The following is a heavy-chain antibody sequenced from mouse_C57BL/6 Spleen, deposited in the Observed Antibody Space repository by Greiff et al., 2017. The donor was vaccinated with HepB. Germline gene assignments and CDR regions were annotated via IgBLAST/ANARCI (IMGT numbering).Heavy chain of an antibody. V-gene: IGHV1-82*01. Sequence: VQLQQSGPELVKPGASVKISCKASGYAFSSSWMNWVKQRPGKGLEWIGRIYPGDGDTNYNGKFKGKATLTADKSSSTAYMQLSSLTSEDSAVYFCARSRVYYGNYEAYWGQGTLVTVSA. D-gene: IGHD2-1*01. CDR1: GYAFSSSW. J-gene: IGHJ3*01. CDR2: IYPGDGDT. CDR3: ARSRVYYGNYEAY.